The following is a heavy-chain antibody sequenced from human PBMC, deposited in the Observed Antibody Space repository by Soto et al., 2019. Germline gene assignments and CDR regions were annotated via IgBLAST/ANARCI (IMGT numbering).Heavy chain of an antibody. Sequence: QVQLVESGGGVVKPGRSLRLSCAASGFIFSSYGMHWVRQAPGKGLEWVAVISYEGSHTYYADSVKGRFTITRDNSKNTMYLRMNSLIPEDTAVFYCAKEVHCGGGSCSWAEGFDYWGQGTLLTVSS. V-gene: IGHV3-30*18. CDR3: AKEVHCGGGSCSWAEGFDY. CDR1: GFIFSSYG. CDR2: ISYEGSHT. J-gene: IGHJ4*02. D-gene: IGHD2-15*01.